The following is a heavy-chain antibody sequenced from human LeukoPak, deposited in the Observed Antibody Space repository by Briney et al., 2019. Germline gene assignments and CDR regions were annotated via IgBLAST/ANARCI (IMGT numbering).Heavy chain of an antibody. CDR3: ARHRDVSGYYFKGYYYYMDV. CDR1: GGSFSGYY. V-gene: IGHV4-34*01. CDR2: INHSGIT. Sequence: SETLSLTCAVYGGSFSGYYWSWIRQPPGKGLEWIGEINHSGITNYNPSLKSRVTISVDTSKNHFSLKVSSVTAADTAVYYCARHRDVSGYYFKGYYYYMDVWGKGTTVTISS. J-gene: IGHJ6*03. D-gene: IGHD3-22*01.